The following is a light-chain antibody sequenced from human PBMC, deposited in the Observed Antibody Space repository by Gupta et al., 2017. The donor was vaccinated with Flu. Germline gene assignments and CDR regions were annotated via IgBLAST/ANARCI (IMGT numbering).Light chain of an antibody. CDR3: QQYYNSRHS. J-gene: IGKJ2*03. V-gene: IGKV3-20*01. CDR2: SAS. CDR1: QSINSNY. Sequence: EIVLTQSPGTLSLSPGERATLSCRASQSINSNYLAWYQQKPGQAPRLLIFSASSRATGIPDRFSGSGSGTDFTLTIYRLEPEDFALYYCQQYYNSRHSFGQGTKLEIK.